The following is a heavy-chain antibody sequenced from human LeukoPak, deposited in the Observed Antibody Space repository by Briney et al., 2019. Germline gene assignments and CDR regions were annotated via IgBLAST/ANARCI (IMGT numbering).Heavy chain of an antibody. J-gene: IGHJ4*02. CDR3: ARRLWSGSYGRYFDY. CDR2: IYHSGST. V-gene: IGHV4-38-2*02. CDR1: GYSISSGYY. Sequence: SETLSLTCTVSGYSISSGYYWGWIRQPPGKGLEWIGSIYHSGSTNYNPSLKSRVTISVDTSKNQFSLKLSSVTAADTAVYYCARRLWSGSYGRYFDYWGQGTLVTVSS. D-gene: IGHD1-26*01.